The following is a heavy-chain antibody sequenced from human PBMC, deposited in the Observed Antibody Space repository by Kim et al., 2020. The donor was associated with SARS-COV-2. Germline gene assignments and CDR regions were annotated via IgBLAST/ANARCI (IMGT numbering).Heavy chain of an antibody. D-gene: IGHD3-16*01. CDR3: ARRFGRTAINPGEAFDM. J-gene: IGHJ3*02. V-gene: IGHV4-59*08. CDR2: TYYTGST. Sequence: SETLSLTCTVSGGSISSYYWTWIRQPPGKGLEWIGYTYYTGSTNYNPSLKSRVTISIDASKNQFSLKLSSVTAADTAVYYCARRFGRTAINPGEAFDMWGQGTMVTVSS. CDR1: GGSISSYY.